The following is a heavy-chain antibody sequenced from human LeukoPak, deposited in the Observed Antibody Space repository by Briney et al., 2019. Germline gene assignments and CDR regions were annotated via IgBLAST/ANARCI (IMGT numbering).Heavy chain of an antibody. D-gene: IGHD6-13*01. Sequence: GGSLRLSCAASGFTFSSYAMSWVRQAPGKGLEWVSGFSCSDGSTYYADSVKGRFTISRDNSRNTLYQQMNSPRAEDTAVYYCAILRGYSSGWYEVNYWGQGTLVTVSS. CDR3: AILRGYSSGWYEVNY. CDR2: FSCSDGST. CDR1: GFTFSSYA. J-gene: IGHJ4*02. V-gene: IGHV3-23*01.